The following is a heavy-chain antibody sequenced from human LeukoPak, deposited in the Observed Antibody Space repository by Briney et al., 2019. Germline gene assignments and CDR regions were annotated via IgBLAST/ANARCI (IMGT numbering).Heavy chain of an antibody. J-gene: IGHJ4*02. D-gene: IGHD6-13*01. V-gene: IGHV4-34*01. CDR3: ARSQGIAAAGTLDY. Sequence: SETLSLTCAVYGGSFSGHYWSWIRQSPGKGLEWIGEINHSGSTNYNPSLKSRVTISVDTSKNQFSLKLSSVTAADTAVYYCARSQGIAAAGTLDYWGQGTLVTVSS. CDR1: GGSFSGHY. CDR2: INHSGST.